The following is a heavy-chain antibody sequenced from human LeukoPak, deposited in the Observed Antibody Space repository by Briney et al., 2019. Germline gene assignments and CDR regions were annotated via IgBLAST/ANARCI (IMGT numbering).Heavy chain of an antibody. CDR1: GFTFSSYG. CDR3: AKTGSAIFGVVIMTFYDY. V-gene: IGHV3-30*18. CDR2: ISYDGSNK. D-gene: IGHD3-3*01. Sequence: GGSLRLSCAASGFTFSSYGMHWVRQAPGKGLEWVAVISYDGSNKYYADSVKGRFTIFRDNSKNTLYLQMNSLRAEDTAVYYCAKTGSAIFGVVIMTFYDYWGQGTLVTVSS. J-gene: IGHJ4*02.